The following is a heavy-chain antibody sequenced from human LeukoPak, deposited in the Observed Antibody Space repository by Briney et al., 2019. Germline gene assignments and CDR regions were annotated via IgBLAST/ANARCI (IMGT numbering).Heavy chain of an antibody. CDR1: RCFISSYGYN. V-gene: IGHV4-31*03. D-gene: IGHD2-21*02. Sequence: PSETLSLTCPVSRCFISSYGYNWIWIRQHPGKGLEWIGYIYYSGSTYYNPSLKSRVTISVDTYKNQLCLKLRPVTPADTAVHYCTTVVMVMTAALTLAYGGKGPLVTVSS. J-gene: IGHJ4*02. CDR2: IYYSGST. CDR3: TTVVMVMTAALTLAY.